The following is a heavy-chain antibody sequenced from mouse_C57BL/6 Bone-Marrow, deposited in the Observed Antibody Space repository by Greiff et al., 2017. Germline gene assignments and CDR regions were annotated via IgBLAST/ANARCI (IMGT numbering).Heavy chain of an antibody. CDR3: ARFYYYGSSYVLYASDY. V-gene: IGHV1-85*01. D-gene: IGHD1-1*01. CDR1: GYTFPRYD. J-gene: IGHJ4*01. Sequence: QVQLQQSGPELVKPGASVKLSCKASGYTFPRYDINWVKQRPGKGLEWIGWIYPRDGSTKYNEQLKGKATWPVEPSYSTAHMELQSLTSEDSAVYFCARFYYYGSSYVLYASDYGGQGTSVTVSS. CDR2: IYPRDGST.